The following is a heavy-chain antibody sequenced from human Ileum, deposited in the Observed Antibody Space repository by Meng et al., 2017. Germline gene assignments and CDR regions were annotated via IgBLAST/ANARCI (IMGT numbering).Heavy chain of an antibody. CDR1: GDSFTDYY. J-gene: IGHJ4*02. Sequence: QLQLMQWGAGMLKHSETLSLTCNVYGDSFTDYYWNWIRQPPGKGLEGIGEIHYNGSTNYNPSLESRVTISEDTSQKQFSLRLSSVTAADTAVYYCARRIRGGSYLGWGQGTLVTVSS. CDR2: IHYNGST. V-gene: IGHV4-34*01. D-gene: IGHD1-26*01. CDR3: ARRIRGGSYLG.